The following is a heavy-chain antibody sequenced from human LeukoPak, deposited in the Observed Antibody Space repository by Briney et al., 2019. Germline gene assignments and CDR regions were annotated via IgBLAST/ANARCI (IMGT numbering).Heavy chain of an antibody. CDR3: ARGSSGRGWFDP. D-gene: IGHD6-25*01. Sequence: ASVKVSCKASGYTFTGYYMHWVRQAPGQGLEWMGWINPNSGGTNYAQKFQSRVTMTRDTSISTAYMELSRLRSDDTAVYYCARGSSGRGWFDPWGQGTLVTVSS. J-gene: IGHJ5*02. CDR1: GYTFTGYY. V-gene: IGHV1-2*02. CDR2: INPNSGGT.